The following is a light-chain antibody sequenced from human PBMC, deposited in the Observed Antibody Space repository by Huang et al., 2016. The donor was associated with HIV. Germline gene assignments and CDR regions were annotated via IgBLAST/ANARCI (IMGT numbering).Light chain of an antibody. J-gene: IGKJ4*01. CDR1: QSVSRF. V-gene: IGKV3-11*01. Sequence: EIVLTQSPATLSLSPGERATLSCRASQSVSRFLAWYQQKAGQAPRLLIYDASNRAIDIPARFSGSGSGTEFTLPISSLEPEDFAVYYCQQRSSWPRVTFGGGTKVELK. CDR3: QQRSSWPRVT. CDR2: DAS.